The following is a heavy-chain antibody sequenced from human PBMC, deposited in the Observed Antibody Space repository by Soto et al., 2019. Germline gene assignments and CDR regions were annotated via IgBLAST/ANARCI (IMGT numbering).Heavy chain of an antibody. D-gene: IGHD3-22*01. CDR3: ASAMSYYDSSGYYYFDY. CDR1: GYSFTSYW. Sequence: PGESLKISCKGSGYSFTSYWIGWVRQMPGKGLEWMGIIYPGDSDTRYSPSFQGQVTISADKSISTAYLQWSSLKASDTAMYYCASAMSYYDSSGYYYFDYWGQGTLVTVSS. V-gene: IGHV5-51*01. CDR2: IYPGDSDT. J-gene: IGHJ4*02.